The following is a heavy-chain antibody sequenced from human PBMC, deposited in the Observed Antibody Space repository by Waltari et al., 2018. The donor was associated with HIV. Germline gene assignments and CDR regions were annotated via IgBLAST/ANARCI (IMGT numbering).Heavy chain of an antibody. Sequence: QLLESGGGLVKPGGSLRLSCVASGFSFNKFAMNWVRQAPGEGREGLSSISGSGGNKYYADSVKGRISISRENSQNTVYLQINSLRVDDTATYYCAKTVPTVTSIFEGFDVWGQGAMVIVSS. CDR3: AKTVPTVTSIFEGFDV. V-gene: IGHV3-23*01. D-gene: IGHD4-17*01. CDR1: GFSFNKFA. CDR2: ISGSGGNK. J-gene: IGHJ3*01.